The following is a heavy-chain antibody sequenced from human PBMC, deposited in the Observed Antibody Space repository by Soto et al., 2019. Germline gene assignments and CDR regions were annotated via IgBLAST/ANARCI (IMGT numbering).Heavy chain of an antibody. CDR1: GGIFSTYA. J-gene: IGHJ4*02. CDR2: IIPLFGTP. V-gene: IGHV1-69*01. Sequence: QVQLVQSGAEVKKPGSSVKVSCKASGGIFSTYAISWLRQAPGQGLEWMGGIIPLFGTPNYAQRFQGRVTITADESTSTAYMEVSRRRSEDTAVYYCGRDRDDFGSGNYYNRIDFWGQGTLVTVSS. CDR3: GRDRDDFGSGNYYNRIDF. D-gene: IGHD3-10*01.